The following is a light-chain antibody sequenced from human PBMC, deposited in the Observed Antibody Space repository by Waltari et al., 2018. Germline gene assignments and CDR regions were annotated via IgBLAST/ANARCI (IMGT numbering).Light chain of an antibody. CDR1: QGISSY. V-gene: IGKV1-9*01. CDR3: QQFNSYPFT. Sequence: DIQLTQSPSFLSASIGDRVTIACRASQGISSYLAWYQQKPGKAPNLLIYAASTLQSGVPSRFSGSGSGTDFTLTISSLQPEDFATYYCQQFNSYPFTFGPGTKVDFK. J-gene: IGKJ3*01. CDR2: AAS.